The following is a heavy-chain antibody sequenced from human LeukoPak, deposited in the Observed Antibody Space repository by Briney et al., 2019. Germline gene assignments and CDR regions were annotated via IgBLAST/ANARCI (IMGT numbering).Heavy chain of an antibody. CDR2: IYYSGST. Sequence: PSETLSLTCTVSGGSTSSYYWSWIRQPPGKGLEWIGYIYYSGSTNYNPSLKSRVTISVDTSKNQFSLKLSSVTAADTAVYYCARVMGSGSWSLYYYYYGMDVWGQGTTVTVSS. J-gene: IGHJ6*02. CDR1: GGSTSSYY. V-gene: IGHV4-59*01. CDR3: ARVMGSGSWSLYYYYYGMDV. D-gene: IGHD6-13*01.